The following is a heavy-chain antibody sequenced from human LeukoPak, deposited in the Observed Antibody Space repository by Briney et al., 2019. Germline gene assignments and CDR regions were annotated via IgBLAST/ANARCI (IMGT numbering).Heavy chain of an antibody. CDR3: ARVRPEMATISWFDP. Sequence: SETLSLTCTVSGASISSYYWSWIRQPPGKGLEWIGSIYYSGSTYYNPSLKSRVTISVDTSKNQFSLKLSSVTAADTAVYYCARVRPEMATISWFDPWGQGTLVTVSS. D-gene: IGHD5-24*01. CDR2: IYYSGST. J-gene: IGHJ5*02. CDR1: GASISSYY. V-gene: IGHV4-39*07.